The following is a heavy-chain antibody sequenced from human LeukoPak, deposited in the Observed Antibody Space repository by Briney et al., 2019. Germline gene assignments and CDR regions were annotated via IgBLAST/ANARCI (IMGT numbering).Heavy chain of an antibody. CDR2: ISGSGGST. J-gene: IGHJ3*02. CDR1: GFTFSSYA. Sequence: RGSLRLSCAASGFTFSSYAMSWVRQAPGKGLEWVSAISGSGGSTYYADSVKGRFTISRDNSKNTLYLQMNSLRAEDTAVYYCAKDSGIAVAGTLRAFDIWGQGIMVTVSS. CDR3: AKDSGIAVAGTLRAFDI. D-gene: IGHD6-19*01. V-gene: IGHV3-23*01.